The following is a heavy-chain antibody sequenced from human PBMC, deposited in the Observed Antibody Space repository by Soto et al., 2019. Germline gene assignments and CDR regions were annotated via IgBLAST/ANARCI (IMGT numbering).Heavy chain of an antibody. V-gene: IGHV4-31*03. CDR2: IYYSGST. CDR3: ARDHDFWSGYRKRGYYYYGMDV. D-gene: IGHD3-3*01. Sequence: LSLTCTVSGGSINSGGYYWSWIRQHPGKGLEWIGYIYYSGSTYYNPSLKSRVTISVDTSKNQFSLKLSSVTAADTAVYYCARDHDFWSGYRKRGYYYYGMDVWGQGTTVTVSS. J-gene: IGHJ6*02. CDR1: GGSINSGGYY.